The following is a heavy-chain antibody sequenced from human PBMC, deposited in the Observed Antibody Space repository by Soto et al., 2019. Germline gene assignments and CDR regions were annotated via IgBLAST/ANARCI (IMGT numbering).Heavy chain of an antibody. J-gene: IGHJ4*02. V-gene: IGHV3-30-3*01. Sequence: PGGSLRLSCAASGFTFSSYAMHWVRQAPGKGLEWVAVISYDGSNKYYADSVKGRFTISRDNSKNTLYLQMNSLRAEDTAVYYCARDPAAILDYFDCWGQGTLVTVSS. CDR2: ISYDGSNK. D-gene: IGHD2-2*02. CDR3: ARDPAAILDYFDC. CDR1: GFTFSSYA.